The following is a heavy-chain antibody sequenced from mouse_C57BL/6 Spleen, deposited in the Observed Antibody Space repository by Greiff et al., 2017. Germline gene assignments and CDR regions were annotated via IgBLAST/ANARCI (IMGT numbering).Heavy chain of an antibody. CDR3: ARRDLIGAMDY. CDR2: IHPNSGST. CDR1: GYTFTSYW. Sequence: VQLQQSGAELVKPGASVKLSCKASGYTFTSYWMHWVKQRPGQGLEWIGMIHPNSGSTNYNEKFKSKATLTVDKSSSTAYMQLSSLTSEDSAVYYCARRDLIGAMDYWGQGTSVTVSS. V-gene: IGHV1-64*01. J-gene: IGHJ4*01. D-gene: IGHD3-1*01.